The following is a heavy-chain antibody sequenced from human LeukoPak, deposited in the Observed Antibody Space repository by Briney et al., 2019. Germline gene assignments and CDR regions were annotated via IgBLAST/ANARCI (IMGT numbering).Heavy chain of an antibody. J-gene: IGHJ3*02. CDR1: GGSISSSSYH. D-gene: IGHD1-26*01. V-gene: IGHV4-39*01. CDR2: IYYGGNT. CDR3: ANGIVGATDAFDI. Sequence: SETLSLTCTVSGGSISSSSYHWGWIRQPPGKGLEWIGSIYYGGNTYYNPSLKSRVTISVDTSKNQFSLKLSSVTAADTAVYYCANGIVGATDAFDIWGQGTMVTVSS.